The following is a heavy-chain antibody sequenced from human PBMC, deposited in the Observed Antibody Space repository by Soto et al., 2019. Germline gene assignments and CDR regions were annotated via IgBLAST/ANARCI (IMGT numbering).Heavy chain of an antibody. J-gene: IGHJ5*02. V-gene: IGHV1-18*01. Sequence: QVQLVQSGAEVKKPGASVKVSCKASGYTFTSYGISWVRQAPGQGLEWMGWISAYNGNTNYAQKLQGRVTMTTDTSTSIAYMELRSLRSDDTAVYYCARDREWERRGGYNWFDPWGQGTLVTVSS. CDR1: GYTFTSYG. CDR2: ISAYNGNT. CDR3: ARDREWERRGGYNWFDP. D-gene: IGHD1-26*01.